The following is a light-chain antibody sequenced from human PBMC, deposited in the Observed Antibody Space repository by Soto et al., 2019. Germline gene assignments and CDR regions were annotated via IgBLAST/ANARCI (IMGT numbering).Light chain of an antibody. CDR1: SSDVGGYNY. CDR3: ISYTRSSTYG. V-gene: IGLV2-14*01. CDR2: DVS. J-gene: IGLJ1*01. Sequence: QSVLTQPASVSGSPGQSITISCTGTSSDVGGYNYVSWYQQHPGKAPKLMIYDVSDRPSGVSNRFSGSKSGNTASLTISGLQAEDEADYYCISYTRSSTYGFGTGIKVTAL.